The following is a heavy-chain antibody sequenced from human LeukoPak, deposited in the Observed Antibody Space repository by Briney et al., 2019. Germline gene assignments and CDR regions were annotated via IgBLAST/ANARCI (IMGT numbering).Heavy chain of an antibody. Sequence: GGSLRLSCVASGFTFNSYAMYWVRQAPGKGLEWVAGVFGSGGSAHYTDSVEGRFTIFRDNSKNTVYLQMSSLRAEDTAVYYCGKTTVGYSSGRYPGWPIDYWGQGALVTVSS. CDR1: GFTFNSYA. CDR2: VFGSGGSA. J-gene: IGHJ4*02. D-gene: IGHD6-19*01. V-gene: IGHV3-23*01. CDR3: GKTTVGYSSGRYPGWPIDY.